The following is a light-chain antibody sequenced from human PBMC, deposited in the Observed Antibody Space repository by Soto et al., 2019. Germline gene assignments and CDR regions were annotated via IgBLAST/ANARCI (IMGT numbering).Light chain of an antibody. J-gene: IGLJ2*01. CDR1: SSDVGGYNY. V-gene: IGLV2-14*01. CDR2: DVS. CDR3: SSYTSSNTLHVL. Sequence: QSALTQPASVSGSPGQSITISCTGTSSDVGGYNYVSWYQQHPGKAPKLMIYDVSNRPSGVSSRFSGSKSGNTASLTISGLQAEEEADYYCSSYTSSNTLHVLFGGGTKVTVL.